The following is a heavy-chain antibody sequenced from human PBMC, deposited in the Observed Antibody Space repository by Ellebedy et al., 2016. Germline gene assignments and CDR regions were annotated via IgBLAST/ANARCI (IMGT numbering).Heavy chain of an antibody. D-gene: IGHD5-24*01. CDR3: ARGWATITLSSFDY. CDR1: GGSISSSSYY. V-gene: IGHV4-61*01. J-gene: IGHJ4*02. CDR2: IYYSGST. Sequence: GSLRLSXTVSGGSISSSSYYWSWIRQPPGKGLEWIGYIYYSGSTNYNPSLKSRVTISVDTSKNQFSLKLSSVTAADTAVYYCARGWATITLSSFDYWGQGTLVTVSS.